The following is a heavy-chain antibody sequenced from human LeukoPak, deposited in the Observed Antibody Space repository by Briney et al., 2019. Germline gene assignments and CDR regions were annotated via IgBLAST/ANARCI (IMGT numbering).Heavy chain of an antibody. CDR1: GFTFRSYA. V-gene: IGHV3-23*01. Sequence: GGSLRLSCAASGFTFRSYALSWVRQAPGKGLEWVSDINGSGSSTYHADSVKGRFTISRDNSKNTLYIQMNNLRVEDTAVYYCVREGGGSYFRQKSFDYWGQGTLVTVSS. J-gene: IGHJ4*02. CDR2: INGSGSST. D-gene: IGHD1-26*01. CDR3: VREGGGSYFRQKSFDY.